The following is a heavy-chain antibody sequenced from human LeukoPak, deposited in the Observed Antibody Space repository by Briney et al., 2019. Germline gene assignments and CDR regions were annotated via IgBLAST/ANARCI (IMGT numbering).Heavy chain of an antibody. J-gene: IGHJ5*02. CDR1: GYTFTGYY. Sequence: ASVKVSCKASGYTFTGYYIHWVRQAPGQGLEWMGWINPNSGGTTYAQKFQGRVTMTRDTSISTAYMDLSRLTSDDTAVYYCARNIRSYDFWSGQINWFNPWGQGTLVTVSS. V-gene: IGHV1-2*02. D-gene: IGHD3-3*01. CDR3: ARNIRSYDFWSGQINWFNP. CDR2: INPNSGGT.